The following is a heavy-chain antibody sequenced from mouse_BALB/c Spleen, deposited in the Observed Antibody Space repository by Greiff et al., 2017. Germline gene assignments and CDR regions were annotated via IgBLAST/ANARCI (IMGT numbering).Heavy chain of an antibody. J-gene: IGHJ4*01. V-gene: IGHV1-9*01. CDR2: ILPGSGST. CDR3: ARSPLYYGYAMDY. D-gene: IGHD1-1*01. Sequence: QVQLKQSGAELMKPGASVKISCKATGYTFSSYWIEWVKQRPGHGLEWIGEILPGSGSTNYNEKFKGKATFTADTSSNTAYMQLSSLTSEDSAVYYCARSPLYYGYAMDYWGQGTSVTVSS. CDR1: GYTFSSYW.